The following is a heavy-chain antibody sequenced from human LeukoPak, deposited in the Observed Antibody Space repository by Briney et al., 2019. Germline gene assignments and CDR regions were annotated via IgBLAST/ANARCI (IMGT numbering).Heavy chain of an antibody. J-gene: IGHJ3*02. CDR3: ARDDLDAFDI. V-gene: IGHV4-39*07. Sequence: SETLSLTCTVSGGSISSSSYYWGWIRQPPGKGLEWIGSIYYSGSTYYNPSLKSRVTISVDTSKNQFSLKLSSVTAADTAVYYCARDDLDAFDIWGQGTMVTVSS. CDR1: GGSISSSSYY. CDR2: IYYSGST.